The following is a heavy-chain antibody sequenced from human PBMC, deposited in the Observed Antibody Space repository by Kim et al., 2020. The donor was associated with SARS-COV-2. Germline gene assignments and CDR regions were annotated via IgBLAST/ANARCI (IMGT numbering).Heavy chain of an antibody. J-gene: IGHJ2*01. Sequence: GGSLRLSCAASGFTFSSYDMHWVRQATGKGLEWVSAIGTAGDPYYPGSVKGRFTISRENAKNSLYLQMNSLRAGDTAVYYCARGSRWNYDFWSGYLTGYFDLWGRGTLVTVSS. D-gene: IGHD3-3*01. CDR1: GFTFSSYD. CDR2: IGTAGDP. V-gene: IGHV3-13*05. CDR3: ARGSRWNYDFWSGYLTGYFDL.